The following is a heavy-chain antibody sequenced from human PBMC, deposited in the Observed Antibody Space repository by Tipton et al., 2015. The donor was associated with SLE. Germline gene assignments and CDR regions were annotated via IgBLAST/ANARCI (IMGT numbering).Heavy chain of an antibody. V-gene: IGHV4-59*01. D-gene: IGHD3-10*01. Sequence: TLSLTCTVSGGSISSYYWSWIRQPPGKGLEWIGYIYYSGSTNYNPSLKSRVTISVDTSKNQFSLKLSSVTAADTAVYYCPGVRGRGYFQHWGQGTLVTVSS. J-gene: IGHJ1*01. CDR2: IYYSGST. CDR3: PGVRGRGYFQH. CDR1: GGSISSYY.